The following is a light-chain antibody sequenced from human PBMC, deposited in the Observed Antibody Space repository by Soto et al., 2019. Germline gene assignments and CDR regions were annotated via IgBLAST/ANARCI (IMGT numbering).Light chain of an antibody. CDR3: QQANSFTPT. V-gene: IGKV1-12*01. CDR1: QSISSW. Sequence: DIQMTQSPSTLSASVGDRVTITCGASQSISSWLAWYQKKPGKAPKLLIYAASSLQSGVPSRFRGSGYGTDLTLTISSMKTEDFATYYCQQANSFTPTFGHGTKVDIK. J-gene: IGKJ1*01. CDR2: AAS.